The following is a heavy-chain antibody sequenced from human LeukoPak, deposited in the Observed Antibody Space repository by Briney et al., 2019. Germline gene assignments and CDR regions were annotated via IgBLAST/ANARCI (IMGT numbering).Heavy chain of an antibody. CDR1: GGTFSSYA. V-gene: IGHV1-69*13. Sequence: ASVKVSCKASGGTFSSYAISWVRQAPGQGLEWMGGIIPIFGTANYAQKFQGRVTITADESTSTAYMELSSLRSEDRAVYYCARAFYDYVWGSYREIDHWGQGTLVTVSS. D-gene: IGHD3-16*02. CDR2: IIPIFGTA. J-gene: IGHJ4*02. CDR3: ARAFYDYVWGSYREIDH.